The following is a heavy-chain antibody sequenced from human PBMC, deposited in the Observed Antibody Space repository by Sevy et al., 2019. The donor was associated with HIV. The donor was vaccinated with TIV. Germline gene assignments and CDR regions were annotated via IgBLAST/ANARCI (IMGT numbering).Heavy chain of an antibody. CDR2: ISGGGDST. D-gene: IGHD4-17*01. J-gene: IGHJ4*02. Sequence: GGSLRLSCEASRFIFSSYAMSWVRQAPGKGLEWVSGISGGGDSTWYADSVKGRFTISRDNSKKVLYLQMNSLRAEDTAFYYCAKDYYGVGGYYFDYWGQGTLVTVSS. V-gene: IGHV3-23*01. CDR1: RFIFSSYA. CDR3: AKDYYGVGGYYFDY.